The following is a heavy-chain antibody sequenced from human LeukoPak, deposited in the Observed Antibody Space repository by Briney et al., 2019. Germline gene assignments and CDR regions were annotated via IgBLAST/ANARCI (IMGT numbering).Heavy chain of an antibody. Sequence: SVKVSCKASGFTFISSTIQWVRQARGQPLEWMGLIVVGRGNTNYAQNFQERVTITSDMSTSTAYMELSSLRSEDTAVYYCAADLPGGAMFDPWGQGTLVTVSS. CDR1: GFTFISST. D-gene: IGHD3-16*01. CDR3: AADLPGGAMFDP. CDR2: IVVGRGNT. V-gene: IGHV1-58*02. J-gene: IGHJ5*02.